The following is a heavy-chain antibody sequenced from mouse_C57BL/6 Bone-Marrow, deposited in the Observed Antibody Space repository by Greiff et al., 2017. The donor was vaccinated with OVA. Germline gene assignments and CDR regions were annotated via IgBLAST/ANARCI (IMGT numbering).Heavy chain of an antibody. J-gene: IGHJ2*01. CDR2: IDPENGDT. CDR1: GFNIKDDY. CDR3: TTGLGPYFDY. Sequence: EVQLQQSGAELVRPGASVKLSCTASGFNIKDDYMHWVKQRPEQGQEWIGWIDPENGDTEYASKFQGKATITADTSSNTAYLQLSSLTSEDTAVYYCTTGLGPYFDYWGQGTTLTVSS. D-gene: IGHD4-1*01. V-gene: IGHV14-4*01.